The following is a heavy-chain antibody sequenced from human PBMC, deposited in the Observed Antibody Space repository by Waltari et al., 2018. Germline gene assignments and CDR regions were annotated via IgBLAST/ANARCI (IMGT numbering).Heavy chain of an antibody. CDR3: ARGATISFDN. J-gene: IGHJ4*02. Sequence: EVQLVESGGGLVQPGGSLRLSCAASGFSFHTYWMSWVRQAPGKGLEWVANIDLYGSEKHYVDSVKGRFTISRDNAQNSLYLQMDSLRAEDTALYYCARGATISFDNWGQGTLVTVSS. V-gene: IGHV3-7*04. CDR1: GFSFHTYW. CDR2: IDLYGSEK. D-gene: IGHD5-12*01.